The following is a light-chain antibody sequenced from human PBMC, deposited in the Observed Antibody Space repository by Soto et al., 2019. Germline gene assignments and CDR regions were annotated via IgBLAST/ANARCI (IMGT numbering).Light chain of an antibody. CDR2: AAS. CDR3: QQSYSSPPT. CDR1: QSISNH. J-gene: IGKJ1*01. Sequence: DIQMTQSPSSLSASVEDRVIITCRASQSISNHLNWYQQKPGKAPKLLIFAASSLQSGVPSRFSGSRSGSDFTLTISSLQPEDFATYYCQQSYSSPPTCGQGTKGDIK. V-gene: IGKV1-39*01.